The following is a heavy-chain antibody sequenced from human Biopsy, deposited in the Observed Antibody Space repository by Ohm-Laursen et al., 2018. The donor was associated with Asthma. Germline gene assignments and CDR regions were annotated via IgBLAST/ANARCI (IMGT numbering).Heavy chain of an antibody. CDR2: ISYTGST. CDR3: ARHSGNYYAQLNY. D-gene: IGHD1-26*01. V-gene: IGHV4-39*01. CDR1: ADYISSNNFY. Sequence: TLSLTCAASADYISSNNFYWGWIRQPPGKGLEWIATISYTGSTYYNPSLKSRVTISVDTSKNQFSLKLSPVTAADTAVYYCARHSGNYYAQLNYWGQGTLVTVSS. J-gene: IGHJ4*02.